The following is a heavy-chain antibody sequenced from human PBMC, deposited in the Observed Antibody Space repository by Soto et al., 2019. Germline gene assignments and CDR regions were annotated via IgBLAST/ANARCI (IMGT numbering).Heavy chain of an antibody. J-gene: IGHJ4*02. D-gene: IGHD3-10*01. CDR2: IYYSGST. CDR3: ASHRGNFDY. CDR1: GGSVSSGSYY. V-gene: IGHV4-61*01. Sequence: SETLSLTCTVSGGSVSSGSYYWSWIRQPPGKGLEWIGYIYYSGSTNYNPSLKSRVTISVDTSKNQFSLKLSSVTAADTAVYYCASHRGNFDYWGQGALVTVSS.